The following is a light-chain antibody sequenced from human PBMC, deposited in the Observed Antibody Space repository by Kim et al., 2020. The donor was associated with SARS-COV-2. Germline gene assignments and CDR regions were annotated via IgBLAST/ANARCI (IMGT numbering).Light chain of an antibody. CDR3: QSFDRNLGVV. V-gene: IGLV1-40*01. CDR2: DDT. J-gene: IGLJ2*01. Sequence: GERVIVSCTGSSSSIGAGYGVNWYQSLPGAAPRLLIYDDTHRPSGVPDGFFGYKSGTSASLAISWLQPEHEAHYFCQSFDRNLGVVFGGGTQLTVL. CDR1: SSSIGAGYG.